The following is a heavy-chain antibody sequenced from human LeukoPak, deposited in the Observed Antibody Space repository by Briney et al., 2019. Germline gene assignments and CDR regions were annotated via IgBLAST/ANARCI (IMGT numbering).Heavy chain of an antibody. CDR3: ARNDSSGYFDY. V-gene: IGHV4-38-2*01. CDR2: VYYSGNT. Sequence: PSETLSLTCAVSDYSISSGDYWGWIRQPPGTGLEWIGSVYYSGNTHYSPSLKNLITISVDPSKNQFSLKLRSVTAADTALYYCARNDSSGYFDYWGQGTLVTVSS. CDR1: DYSISSGDY. D-gene: IGHD3-22*01. J-gene: IGHJ4*02.